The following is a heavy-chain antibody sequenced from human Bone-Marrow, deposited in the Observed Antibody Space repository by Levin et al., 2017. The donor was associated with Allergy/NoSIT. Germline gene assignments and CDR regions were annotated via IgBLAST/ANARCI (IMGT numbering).Heavy chain of an antibody. D-gene: IGHD3-9*01. CDR3: ARAGRYDY. V-gene: IGHV4-39*07. J-gene: IGHJ4*02. Sequence: SSETLSLTCTVSGYSISGNTYYWGWIRQPPGKGLEWIGSINHSGSTYYNPSLQSRVTISVDTSKNQFSLKLTSVTAAVTAVYYCARAGRYDYWSQGTLVTVSS. CDR1: GYSISGNTYY. CDR2: INHSGST.